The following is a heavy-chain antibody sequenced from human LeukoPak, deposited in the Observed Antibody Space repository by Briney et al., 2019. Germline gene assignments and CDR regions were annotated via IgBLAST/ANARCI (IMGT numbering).Heavy chain of an antibody. CDR1: GGSFSGYY. V-gene: IGHV4-34*01. CDR2: INHSGST. J-gene: IGHJ4*02. CDR3: ARCNRTFDY. D-gene: IGHD1-14*01. Sequence: RASETLSLTCAVYGGSFSGYYWSWIRQPPGKGPEWIGEINHSGSTNYNPSLKSRVTISVDTSKNQFSLKLSSVTAADTAVYYCARCNRTFDYWGQGTLVTVSS.